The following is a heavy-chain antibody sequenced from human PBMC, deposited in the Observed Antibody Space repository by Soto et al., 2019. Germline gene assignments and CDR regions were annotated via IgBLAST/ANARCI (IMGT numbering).Heavy chain of an antibody. CDR3: ARRPWLSGYYDY. CDR2: IYPADSET. CDR1: GYSFFSHW. V-gene: IGHV5-51*01. Sequence: GESLKISCKGSGYSFFSHWIGWVRQMPGKGLEWVGIIYPADSETRYSPSFQGQVTISVDKSINTAYLQWSNLKASDTAMYYCARRPWLSGYYDYWGQGTLVTVSS. D-gene: IGHD3-22*01. J-gene: IGHJ4*02.